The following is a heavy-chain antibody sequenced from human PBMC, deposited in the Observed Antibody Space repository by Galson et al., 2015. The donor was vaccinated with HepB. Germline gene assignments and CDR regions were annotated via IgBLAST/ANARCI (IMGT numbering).Heavy chain of an antibody. Sequence: SVKVSCKASGYTFTSYAMHWVRQAPGQRLEWMGWINAGNGNTKYPQKFQGRVTITRDTSASTAYMELSSLRSEDTAVYYCARDEVLWFGELNYYFDYWGQGTLVTVSS. CDR3: ARDEVLWFGELNYYFDY. CDR2: INAGNGNT. D-gene: IGHD3-10*01. CDR1: GYTFTSYA. V-gene: IGHV1-3*01. J-gene: IGHJ4*02.